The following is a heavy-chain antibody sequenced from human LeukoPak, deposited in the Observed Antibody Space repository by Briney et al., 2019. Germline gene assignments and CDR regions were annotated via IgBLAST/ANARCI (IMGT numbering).Heavy chain of an antibody. CDR3: AKPARTDYADY. Sequence: GGSLRLSCAASGFTLSNYAMNWVRQAPGKGLEWVSSINGSGDKTYYADSVKGRFTISRDNSKNTLYLRMNSLRAEDTAVYYCAKPARTDYADYWGQGTLVTVS. CDR2: INGSGDKT. V-gene: IGHV3-23*01. D-gene: IGHD1-14*01. J-gene: IGHJ4*02. CDR1: GFTLSNYA.